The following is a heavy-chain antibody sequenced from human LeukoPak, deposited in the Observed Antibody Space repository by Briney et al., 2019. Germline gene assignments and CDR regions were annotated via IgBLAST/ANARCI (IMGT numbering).Heavy chain of an antibody. V-gene: IGHV1-2*02. CDR3: ASRGYSSGGYGMDV. CDR2: INPNSGGT. J-gene: IGHJ6*02. Sequence: ASVKVSCKASGYTFTGYYMHWVRQAPGQGLEWMGWINPNSGGTNYAQKVQGRVTMTRDTSISTAYMELSRLRSDDTAVYYCASRGYSSGGYGMDVWGQGTTVTVSS. D-gene: IGHD6-19*01. CDR1: GYTFTGYY.